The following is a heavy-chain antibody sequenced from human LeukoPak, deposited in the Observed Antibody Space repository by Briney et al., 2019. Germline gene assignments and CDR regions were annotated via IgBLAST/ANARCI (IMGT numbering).Heavy chain of an antibody. CDR1: GGTFSSYA. Sequence: ASVKVSCKASGGTFSSYAISWVRQAPGQGLEWMGRIIPILGIANYAQKFQGRVTITADKSTSTAYMELSSLRSEDTAVYYCAQVPSSLSNPVDYWGQGTLVTVSS. J-gene: IGHJ4*02. CDR2: IIPILGIA. V-gene: IGHV1-69*04. D-gene: IGHD4-11*01. CDR3: AQVPSSLSNPVDY.